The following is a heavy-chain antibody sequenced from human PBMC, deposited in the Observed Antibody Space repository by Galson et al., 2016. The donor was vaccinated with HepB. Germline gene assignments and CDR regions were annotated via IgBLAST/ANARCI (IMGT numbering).Heavy chain of an antibody. J-gene: IGHJ6*02. D-gene: IGHD6-19*01. CDR2: IYHGGST. Sequence: ETLSLTCDVAGGSISSSNWWNWVRQPPGKGLEWVGEIYHGGSTNYNPSLKSRVTISVDKSKNQFSLKLSSVTAADTAVYYCASPPHYNIGWDYGMDVWGQGTTVTVSS. V-gene: IGHV4-4*02. CDR1: GGSISSSNW. CDR3: ASPPHYNIGWDYGMDV.